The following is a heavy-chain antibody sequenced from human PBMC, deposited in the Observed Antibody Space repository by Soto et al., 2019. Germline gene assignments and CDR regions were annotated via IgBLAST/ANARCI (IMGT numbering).Heavy chain of an antibody. CDR3: ASGRFRNYYMDV. CDR2: ISSSSSYI. D-gene: IGHD3-10*01. V-gene: IGHV3-21*01. Sequence: GGSLRLSCAASGFTFSSYWMSWVRQAPGKGLEWVSSISSSSSYIYYADSVKGRFTISRDNAKNSLYLQMNSLRAEDTAVYYCASGRFRNYYMDVWGKGTTVTVSS. CDR1: GFTFSSYW. J-gene: IGHJ6*03.